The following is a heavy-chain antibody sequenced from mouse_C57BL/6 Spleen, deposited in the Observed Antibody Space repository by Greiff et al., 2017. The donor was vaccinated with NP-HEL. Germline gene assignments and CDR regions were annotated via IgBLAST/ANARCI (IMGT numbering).Heavy chain of an antibody. V-gene: IGHV5-4*01. CDR3: ARDPGRRYFDV. D-gene: IGHD3-3*01. Sequence: EVKVVESGGGLVKPGGSLKLSCAASGFTFSSYAMSWVRQTPEKRLEWVATISDGGSYTYYPDNVKGRFTISRDNAKNNLYLQMSHLKSEDTAMYYCARDPGRRYFDVWGTGTTVTVSS. CDR2: ISDGGSYT. J-gene: IGHJ1*03. CDR1: GFTFSSYA.